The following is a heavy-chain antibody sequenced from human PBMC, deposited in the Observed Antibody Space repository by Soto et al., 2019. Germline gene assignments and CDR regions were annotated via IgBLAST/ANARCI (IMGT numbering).Heavy chain of an antibody. D-gene: IGHD3-3*01. Sequence: SETLSLTCTVSGGSISSGGYYWSWIRQHPGKGLEWIGYIYYSGSTYYNPSLKSRVTISVDTSKNQFSLKLSSVTAADTAVYYCAKGVYDFWSGYTIDYWGQGTLVTVSS. CDR1: GGSISSGGYY. V-gene: IGHV4-31*03. CDR2: IYYSGST. J-gene: IGHJ4*02. CDR3: AKGVYDFWSGYTIDY.